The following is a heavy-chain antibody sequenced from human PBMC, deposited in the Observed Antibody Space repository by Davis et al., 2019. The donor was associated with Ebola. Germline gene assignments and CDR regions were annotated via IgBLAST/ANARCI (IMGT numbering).Heavy chain of an antibody. V-gene: IGHV4-38-2*02. CDR1: GYSISSGYY. CDR3: ARRSLIAVGRGSWDY. CDR2: IYYSGST. D-gene: IGHD6-19*01. J-gene: IGHJ4*02. Sequence: MPSETLSLTCTVSGYSISSGYYWGWIRQPPGKGLEWIGSIYYSGSTYYNPSLKSRVTISVDTSKNQFSLKLSSVTAADTAVYYCARRSLIAVGRGSWDYWGQGTLVTVSS.